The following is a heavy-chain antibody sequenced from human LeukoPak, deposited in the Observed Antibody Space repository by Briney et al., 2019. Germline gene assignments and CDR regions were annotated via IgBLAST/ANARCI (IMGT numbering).Heavy chain of an antibody. CDR3: GRHGGDNSGWYWDY. D-gene: IGHD6-19*01. CDR2: IYHSGNT. V-gene: IGHV4-39*01. CDR1: GGSISSSSYY. J-gene: IGHJ4*02. Sequence: PSETLSLTCTASGGSISSSSYYWGWIRQPPGKGLEWIGNIYHSGNTYYNPSLKSRVTISVDTSKNQFSLQLSSVTAADTAVYYCGRHGGDNSGWYWDYWGQGTLVTVSS.